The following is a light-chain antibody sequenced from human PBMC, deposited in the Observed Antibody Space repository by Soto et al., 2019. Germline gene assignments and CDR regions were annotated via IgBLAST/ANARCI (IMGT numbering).Light chain of an antibody. Sequence: QSVLTQPPSVSAAPGQKVTISCAGSSSNIGNNYVSWYQQLPGTAPKLLIYENNKRPSGIPDRFSGSKSGTSATLGITGFQTGDEADYYCGTWDSSLSAGRYVFGTGTKLTVL. CDR3: GTWDSSLSAGRYV. CDR2: ENN. CDR1: SSNIGNNY. J-gene: IGLJ1*01. V-gene: IGLV1-51*02.